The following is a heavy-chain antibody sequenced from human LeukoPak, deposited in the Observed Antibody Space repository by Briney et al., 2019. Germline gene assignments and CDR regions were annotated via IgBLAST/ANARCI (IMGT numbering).Heavy chain of an antibody. Sequence: GGSLRLFCGACGFTVSNNYMSWVRQAPGKGLEWVSVIYSGGGTFYSEFVKGRFTISRDYSKNTLYLQMNSLRADDTAVYYCARGTVTKVPYWGQGTLVTVSS. V-gene: IGHV3-53*01. D-gene: IGHD4-11*01. CDR3: ARGTVTKVPY. CDR2: IYSGGGT. CDR1: GFTVSNNY. J-gene: IGHJ4*02.